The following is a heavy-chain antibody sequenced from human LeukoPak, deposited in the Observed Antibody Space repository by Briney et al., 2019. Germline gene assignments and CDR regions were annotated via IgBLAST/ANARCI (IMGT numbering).Heavy chain of an antibody. Sequence: PSQTLSLTCTVSGGSISSGDCYWSWIRQPPGKGLEWIGYIYYSGSTHYNPSLKSRVTISVDTSKNQFSLKLSSVTAADTAVYYCAREGGVMDDILTGYTTYYFDYWGQGTLVTVSS. J-gene: IGHJ4*02. CDR1: GGSISSGDCY. CDR3: AREGGVMDDILTGYTTYYFDY. D-gene: IGHD3-9*01. V-gene: IGHV4-30-4*01. CDR2: IYYSGST.